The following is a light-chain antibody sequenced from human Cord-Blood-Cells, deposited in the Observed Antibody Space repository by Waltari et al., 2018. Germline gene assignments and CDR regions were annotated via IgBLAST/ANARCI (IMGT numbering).Light chain of an antibody. CDR3: SSYTSSSTLV. Sequence: PDSAPTLRIYDGRNRPSGVYDRFSGPKAGHTASRTISGLQAEDEADYYCSSYTSSSTLVFGGGTKLTVL. CDR2: DGR. V-gene: IGLV2-14*03. J-gene: IGLJ3*02.